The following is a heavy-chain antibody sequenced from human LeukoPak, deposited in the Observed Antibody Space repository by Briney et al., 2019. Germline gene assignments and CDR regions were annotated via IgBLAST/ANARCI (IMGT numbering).Heavy chain of an antibody. CDR3: TTDTMIVVVSENY. CDR2: IKSKTDGGTT. Sequence: PGGSLRLSCAASGFTFSNAWMSWVRQARGKGLEWVGRIKSKTDGGTTDYAAPVKGRFTISRDDSKNTLYLQMNSLKTEDTAVYYCTTDTMIVVVSENYWGQGTLVTVSS. V-gene: IGHV3-15*01. D-gene: IGHD3-22*01. J-gene: IGHJ4*02. CDR1: GFTFSNAW.